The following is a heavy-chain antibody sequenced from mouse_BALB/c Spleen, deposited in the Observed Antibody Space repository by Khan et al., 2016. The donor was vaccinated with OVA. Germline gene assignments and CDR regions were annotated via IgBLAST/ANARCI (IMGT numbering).Heavy chain of an antibody. J-gene: IGHJ3*01. Sequence: VQLQQSGPDLVKPGASVKISCKASNYSFTLYYMSWVKQSHGKSLAWIGRINPNTDNINYNQEFKGKAILTVDKSSNTAYMELRSLTSEDSAVYFCARGYDFVASWGQGTLVTVSA. CDR2: INPNTDNI. V-gene: IGHV1-26*01. D-gene: IGHD2-14*01. CDR3: ARGYDFVAS. CDR1: NYSFTLYY.